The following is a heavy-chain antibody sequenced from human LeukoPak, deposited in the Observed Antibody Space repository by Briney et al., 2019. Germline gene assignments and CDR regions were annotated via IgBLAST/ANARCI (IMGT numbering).Heavy chain of an antibody. V-gene: IGHV3-7*01. CDR2: IKQDGSEK. D-gene: IGHD3-10*01. J-gene: IGHJ6*03. CDR1: GFTFCSYR. CDR3: ARLSAYYYGSFFYYYMDV. Sequence: GGSLRLSCAASGFTFCSYRMSWVRQAPGKGLEWVANIKQDGSEKYYVDSVKGRFTISRDNAKNSLYLQMNSLRAEDTALYYCARLSAYYYGSFFYYYMDVWGKGTTVTVSS.